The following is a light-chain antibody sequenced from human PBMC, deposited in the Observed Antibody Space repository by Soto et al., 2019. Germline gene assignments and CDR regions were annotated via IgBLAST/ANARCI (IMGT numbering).Light chain of an antibody. CDR1: SSDVGGYNY. Sequence: QSVLTQPASVSGSPGQSITISCTGTSSDVGGYNYVSWYQQHPGKAPKLMIYDVSNRPSGVSNRFSGSKSGNTASLTISGLQAEDEADYYCSSYTSSSTYVVFGGGTKLTLL. CDR3: SSYTSSSTYVV. V-gene: IGLV2-14*01. CDR2: DVS. J-gene: IGLJ2*01.